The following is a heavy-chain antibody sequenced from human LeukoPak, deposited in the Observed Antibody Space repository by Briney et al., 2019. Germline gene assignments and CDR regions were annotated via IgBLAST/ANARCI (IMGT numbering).Heavy chain of an antibody. CDR2: INHSGST. CDR1: GGSFSGYY. CDR3: ARASGRVPAAAIPLDY. D-gene: IGHD2-2*01. V-gene: IGHV4-34*01. Sequence: PSETLSLTCAVYGGSFSGYYWSWIRQPPGKGLEWIGEINHSGSTNYNPSLKSRVTISVDTSKNQFSLKLSSVTAADTAVYYCARASGRVPAAAIPLDYWGQGTLVTVSS. J-gene: IGHJ4*02.